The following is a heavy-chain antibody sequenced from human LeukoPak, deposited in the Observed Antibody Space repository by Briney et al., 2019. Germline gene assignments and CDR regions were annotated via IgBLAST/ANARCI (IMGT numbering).Heavy chain of an antibody. CDR3: ARPFYYDSSGSWYFDL. V-gene: IGHV4-39*01. J-gene: IGHJ2*01. CDR2: IYYSGST. Sequence: SQTLSLTCTVSGGSISSSSYYWGWIRHPPGKGLEWIGSIYYSGSTYYNPSLKSRVTISVDPSKNQFSLKLSSVTAADTAVYYCARPFYYDSSGSWYFDLWGRGTLVTVSS. D-gene: IGHD3-22*01. CDR1: GGSISSSSYY.